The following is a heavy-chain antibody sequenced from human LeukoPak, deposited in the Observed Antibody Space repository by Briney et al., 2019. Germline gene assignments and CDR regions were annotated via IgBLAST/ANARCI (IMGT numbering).Heavy chain of an antibody. Sequence: PSETLSLTCTVSGGSISSGSYYWGWIRQPAGKGLEWIGRIYTSGSTNYNPSLKSRVTISVDTSKNQFSLKLSSVTAADTAVYYCATLYCSSTSCPTHYYYYYMDVWGKGTTVTVSS. V-gene: IGHV4-61*02. CDR3: ATLYCSSTSCPTHYYYYYMDV. D-gene: IGHD2-2*01. CDR1: GGSISSGSYY. CDR2: IYTSGST. J-gene: IGHJ6*03.